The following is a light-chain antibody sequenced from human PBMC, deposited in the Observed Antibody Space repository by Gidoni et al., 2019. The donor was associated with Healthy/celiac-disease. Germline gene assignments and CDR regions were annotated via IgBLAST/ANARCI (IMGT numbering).Light chain of an antibody. Sequence: AIRMTQSPSSFSASTGDRVTITCRASQGISSYLAWYQQKPGKAPKRLIYAASTWQSGVPSRFSGSGSGTDFTLTISCLQSEEFATYYCQQYYSYPLTVGGGTKVEIK. V-gene: IGKV1-8*01. CDR3: QQYYSYPLT. CDR2: AAS. CDR1: QGISSY. J-gene: IGKJ4*01.